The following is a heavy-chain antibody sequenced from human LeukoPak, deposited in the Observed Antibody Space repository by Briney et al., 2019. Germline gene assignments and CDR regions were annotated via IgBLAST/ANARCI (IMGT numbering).Heavy chain of an antibody. CDR2: IYYSGST. V-gene: IGHV4-39*01. CDR1: GGSISSSSYY. Sequence: SETLSLTCTVSGGSISSSSYYWGWIRQPPGTGLEWIGSIYYSGSTYYNPSLKSRVTISVDTSKNQFSLKLSSVTAADTAVYYCARHNFREFDPWGQGTLVTVSS. D-gene: IGHD5-24*01. CDR3: ARHNFREFDP. J-gene: IGHJ5*02.